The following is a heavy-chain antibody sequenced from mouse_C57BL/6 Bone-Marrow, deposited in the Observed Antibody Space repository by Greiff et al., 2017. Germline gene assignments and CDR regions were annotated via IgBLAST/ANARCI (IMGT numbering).Heavy chain of an antibody. V-gene: IGHV1-76*01. Sequence: LVESGAELVRPGASVKLSCKASGYTFTDYYINWVKQRPGQGLEWIARIYPGSGNTYYNEKFKGKATLTAEKSSSTAYMQLSSLTSEDSAVYFCARGRMSAMDYWGQGTSVTVSS. D-gene: IGHD2-10*02. CDR2: IYPGSGNT. J-gene: IGHJ4*01. CDR3: ARGRMSAMDY. CDR1: GYTFTDYY.